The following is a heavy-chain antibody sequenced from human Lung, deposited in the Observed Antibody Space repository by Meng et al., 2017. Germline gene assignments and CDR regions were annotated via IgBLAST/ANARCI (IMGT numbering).Heavy chain of an antibody. Sequence: ASVKVSCKASGYTFTSYGISWVRQAPGQGLEWMGWISAYKGNTNYAQKLQGRVTMTTDTSTSTAYMELRSLRSDDTAVYYCARDYGSGSYRGYYYYGMDVWGQGTTVTVSS. D-gene: IGHD3-10*01. J-gene: IGHJ6*02. V-gene: IGHV1-18*01. CDR2: ISAYKGNT. CDR1: GYTFTSYG. CDR3: ARDYGSGSYRGYYYYGMDV.